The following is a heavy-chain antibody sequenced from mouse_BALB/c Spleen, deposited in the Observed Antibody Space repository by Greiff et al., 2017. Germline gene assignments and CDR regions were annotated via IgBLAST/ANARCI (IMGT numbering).Heavy chain of an antibody. CDR3: TRGYYGSPFDY. V-gene: IGHV1S22*01. D-gene: IGHD1-1*01. CDR1: GYTFTSYW. CDR2: IYPGSGST. J-gene: IGHJ2*01. Sequence: LKQPGPELVRPGASVKLSCKASGYTFTSYWMHWVKQRPGQGLEWIGNIYPGSGSTNYDEKFKSKATLTVDTSSSTAYMQLSSLTSEDSAVYYCTRGYYGSPFDYWGQGTTLTVSS.